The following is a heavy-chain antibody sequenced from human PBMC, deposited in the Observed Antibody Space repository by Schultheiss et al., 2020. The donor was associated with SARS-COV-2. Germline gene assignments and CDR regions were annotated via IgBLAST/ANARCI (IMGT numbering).Heavy chain of an antibody. J-gene: IGHJ6*02. D-gene: IGHD6-6*01. Sequence: SETLSLTCTVYGGSFSGYYWSWIRQPPGKGLEWIGEINHSGSTNYNPSLKSRVSISVDTSENQFSLKLSSVTAADTAVYYCARCASSSSGYNFAMDVWGQGTTVTVSS. V-gene: IGHV4-34*09. CDR1: GGSFSGYY. CDR3: ARCASSSSGYNFAMDV. CDR2: INHSGST.